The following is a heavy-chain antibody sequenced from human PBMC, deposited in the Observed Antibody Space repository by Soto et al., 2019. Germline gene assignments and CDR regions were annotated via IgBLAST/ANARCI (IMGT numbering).Heavy chain of an antibody. J-gene: IGHJ3*02. CDR3: ARVYYYDSSGYQSTNGLGAFDI. V-gene: IGHV3-33*01. CDR2: IWYDGSNK. D-gene: IGHD3-22*01. CDR1: GFTFSSYG. Sequence: GGSLRLSCAASGFTFSSYGMHWVRQAPGKGLEWVAVIWYDGSNKYYADSVKGRFTISRDNSKNTLYLQMNSLRAEDTAVYYCARVYYYDSSGYQSTNGLGAFDIWGQGTMVTVSS.